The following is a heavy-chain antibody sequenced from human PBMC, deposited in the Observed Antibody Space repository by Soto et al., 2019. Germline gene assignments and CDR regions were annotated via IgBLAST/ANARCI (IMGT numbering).Heavy chain of an antibody. Sequence: QVQLVESGGGVVQPGRSLRLSCAASGFTFSSYGMHWVRQAPGKGLEWVAVIPYDGSNKYYADSVKGRFTISRDNSKNTLYLQMNSLRAEDTAVYYCAKDRRYYDSSGPYDYWGQGTLVTVSS. J-gene: IGHJ4*02. D-gene: IGHD3-22*01. CDR1: GFTFSSYG. CDR2: IPYDGSNK. CDR3: AKDRRYYDSSGPYDY. V-gene: IGHV3-30*18.